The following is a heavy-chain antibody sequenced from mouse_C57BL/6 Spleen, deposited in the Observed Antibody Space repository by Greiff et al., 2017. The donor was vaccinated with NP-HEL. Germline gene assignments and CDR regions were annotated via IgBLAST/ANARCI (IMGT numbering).Heavy chain of an antibody. Sequence: VQLQQSGAELVRPGASVTLSCKASGYTFTDYEMHWVKQTPVHGLEWIGAIDPETGGTAYNQKFKGKTLLTADKSSSTAYMERRSLTSEDSAVYYCTRGWDRGFAYWGQGTLVAVSA. CDR3: TRGWDRGFAY. J-gene: IGHJ3*01. D-gene: IGHD4-1*01. V-gene: IGHV1-15*01. CDR1: GYTFTDYE. CDR2: IDPETGGT.